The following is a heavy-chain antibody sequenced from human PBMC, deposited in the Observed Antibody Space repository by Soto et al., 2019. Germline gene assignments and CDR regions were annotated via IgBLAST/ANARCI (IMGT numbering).Heavy chain of an antibody. V-gene: IGHV6-1*01. CDR1: GDSVSGNSAA. CDR2: TYYRSKWYN. D-gene: IGHD6-19*01. J-gene: IGHJ6*02. Sequence: SQTLSLTCAISGDSVSGNSAAWNWIRQSPSRGLEWLGRTYYRSKWYNDYAVSVKSRITINPDTSKNQFSLQLNSVTPEDTAVYYCARQYSSGWDGYYYFGMDVWGQGTTVTVSS. CDR3: ARQYSSGWDGYYYFGMDV.